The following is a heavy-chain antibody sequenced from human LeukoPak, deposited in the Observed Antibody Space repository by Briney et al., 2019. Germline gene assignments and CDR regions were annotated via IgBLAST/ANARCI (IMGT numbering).Heavy chain of an antibody. D-gene: IGHD3-10*01. CDR3: ARDGIEYGSGSYYTY. Sequence: GRTLRLSCAASGFTFSSYPMHWVRQSPGKGLVWVAVISYDGSNKYYADSVKGRFTISRDKTKNTLYLQMNSLRAEDSAVYYCARDGIEYGSGSYYTYWGQGTLVTVSS. J-gene: IGHJ4*02. CDR2: ISYDGSNK. CDR1: GFTFSSYP. V-gene: IGHV3-30-3*01.